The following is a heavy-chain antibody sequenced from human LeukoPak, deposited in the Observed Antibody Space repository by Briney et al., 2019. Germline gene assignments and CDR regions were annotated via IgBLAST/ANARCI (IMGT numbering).Heavy chain of an antibody. D-gene: IGHD3-10*01. CDR3: ARATFLFWGSGPLGQNGMDV. CDR1: GFTFSSYD. CDR2: IGTAGDT. V-gene: IGHV3-13*01. J-gene: IGHJ6*02. Sequence: GGSLRHSCAASGFTFSSYDMHWVRQATGKGPEWVSAIGTAGDTYYPGPVKGRFTISRENAKNSLYLQMNSLRARDTAVYDCARATFLFWGSGPLGQNGMDVWGQGTTVTVSS.